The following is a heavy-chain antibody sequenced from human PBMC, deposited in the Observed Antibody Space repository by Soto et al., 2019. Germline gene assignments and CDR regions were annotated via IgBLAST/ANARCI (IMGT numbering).Heavy chain of an antibody. CDR1: GFTFSSYG. D-gene: IGHD1-20*01. Sequence: QVQLVESGGCVVQPGRSRRLSCAASGFTFSSYGMHWVLQAPGKGLEWVAVIWYDGSNKYYADSVKGRFTISRDNSKNTLYLQMNSLRAEDTAVYYCARDITGTIDYWGQGTLVTVSS. J-gene: IGHJ4*02. CDR3: ARDITGTIDY. V-gene: IGHV3-33*01. CDR2: IWYDGSNK.